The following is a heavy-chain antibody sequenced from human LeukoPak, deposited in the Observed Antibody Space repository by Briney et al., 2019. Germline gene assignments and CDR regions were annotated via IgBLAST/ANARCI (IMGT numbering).Heavy chain of an antibody. CDR2: ITGHGGSL. CDR3: AKGKDYLYYQYYMDV. Sequence: GRSLRLSCAASGFRFDDYAMHWVRQAPGKGLEWVAGITGHGGSLRYAESVKGRFTVSRDNAKNSLYLQMNSLRGEDTALYYCAKGKDYLYYQYYMDVWGKGATVTVSS. V-gene: IGHV3-9*01. D-gene: IGHD3-10*01. CDR1: GFRFDDYA. J-gene: IGHJ6*03.